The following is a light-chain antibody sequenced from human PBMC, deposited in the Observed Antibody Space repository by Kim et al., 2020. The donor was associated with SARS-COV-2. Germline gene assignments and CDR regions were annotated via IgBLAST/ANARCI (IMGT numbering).Light chain of an antibody. CDR3: HQYGSSPST. V-gene: IGKV3-20*01. CDR1: RSITSNY. Sequence: SPGSRSTLSCRASRSITSNYLAWYQQKPGQAPRLLIYIAYTRATGIPDRFSGSGSGTEFTLTISRLEPEDFAVYYCHQYGSSPSTFGQGTRLEIK. CDR2: IAY. J-gene: IGKJ5*01.